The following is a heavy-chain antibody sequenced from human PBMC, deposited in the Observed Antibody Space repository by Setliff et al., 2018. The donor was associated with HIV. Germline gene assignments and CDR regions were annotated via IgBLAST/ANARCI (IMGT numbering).Heavy chain of an antibody. CDR3: ARAVVTAVKFDY. CDR2: IYTSGST. Sequence: SETLSLPCTVSGGSISSYYWSWIRQPPGKGLEWIGYIYTSGSTNYNPSLKSRVTISVDTSKNQFSLKLSSVTAADTAVYYCARAVVTAVKFDYWGQRTLVTVSS. CDR1: GGSISSYY. J-gene: IGHJ4*02. D-gene: IGHD2-21*02. V-gene: IGHV4-4*09.